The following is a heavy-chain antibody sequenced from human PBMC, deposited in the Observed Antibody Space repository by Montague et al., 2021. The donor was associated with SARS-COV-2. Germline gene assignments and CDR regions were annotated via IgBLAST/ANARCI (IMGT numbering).Heavy chain of an antibody. CDR2: TFYRSEWNY. V-gene: IGHV6-1*01. J-gene: IGHJ6*02. CDR3: ARVRHLGRGMDV. D-gene: IGHD7-27*01. Sequence: CAISGDSVSRNDIAWNWFRQSPSRGLERLGRTFYRSEWNYHYADXVKSRITIDPDTSKNQVSLQLRSVTPEDTAVYFCARVRHLGRGMDVSGQGTTVTVSS. CDR1: GDSVSRNDIA.